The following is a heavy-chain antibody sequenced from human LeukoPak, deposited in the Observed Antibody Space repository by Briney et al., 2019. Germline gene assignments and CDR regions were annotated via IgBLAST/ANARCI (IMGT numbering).Heavy chain of an antibody. J-gene: IGHJ4*02. CDR3: ASLAHYYDSSGYPFYDY. D-gene: IGHD3-22*01. CDR2: ISSSSSYI. V-gene: IGHV3-21*06. CDR1: GFTFSSYS. Sequence: TGGSLRLSCAASGFTFSSYSMNWVRQAPGKGLEWVSSISSSSSYIYYADSVKGRFTISRDNAKNSLYLQMNSLTAEDTAVYYCASLAHYYDSSGYPFYDYWGQGTLVTVSS.